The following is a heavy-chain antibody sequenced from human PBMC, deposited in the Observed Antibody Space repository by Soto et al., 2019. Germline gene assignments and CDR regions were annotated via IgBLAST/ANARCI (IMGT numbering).Heavy chain of an antibody. J-gene: IGHJ4*02. CDR1: GGSFSSYA. D-gene: IGHD3-10*01. V-gene: IGHV1-69*01. Sequence: ASGGSFSSYAISWVRQAPGQGLEWMGGIIPIFGTANYAQKFQGRVTITADESTSTAYMELSSLRSEDTAVYYCARGGIGPDYYGSGRTFDYWGQGTLVTVSS. CDR2: IIPIFGTA. CDR3: ARGGIGPDYYGSGRTFDY.